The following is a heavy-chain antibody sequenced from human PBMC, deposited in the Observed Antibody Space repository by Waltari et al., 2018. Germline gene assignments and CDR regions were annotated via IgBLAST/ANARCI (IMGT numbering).Heavy chain of an antibody. CDR2: IIPIFGTA. D-gene: IGHD3-22*01. Sequence: QVQLVQSGAEVKKPGSSVKVSCKASGGTFSSYAISWVRQAPGQGLEWMGRIIPIFGTANYAQKFQGRVTITADESTSTAYRELSSLRSEDTAVYYCARDFTMRDSSGYYDKALVYWGQGTLVTVSS. V-gene: IGHV1-69*15. J-gene: IGHJ4*02. CDR1: GGTFSSYA. CDR3: ARDFTMRDSSGYYDKALVY.